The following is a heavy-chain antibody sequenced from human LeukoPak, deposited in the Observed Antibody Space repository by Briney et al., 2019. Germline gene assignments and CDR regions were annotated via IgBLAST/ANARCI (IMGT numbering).Heavy chain of an antibody. D-gene: IGHD6-25*01. Sequence: PGGSLRLSCAASGFTFSSYAMHWVRQAPGKGLEWVSNIGTSSTTIYYADSVKGRFTISRDNAKNSLYLQMNSLRADDTAVYYCARFAAGGSYYYYMDVWGKGTTVTVSS. J-gene: IGHJ6*03. V-gene: IGHV3-48*01. CDR3: ARFAAGGSYYYYMDV. CDR1: GFTFSSYA. CDR2: IGTSSTTI.